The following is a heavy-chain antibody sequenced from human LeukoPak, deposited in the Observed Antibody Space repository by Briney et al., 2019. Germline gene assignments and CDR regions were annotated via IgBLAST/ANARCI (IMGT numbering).Heavy chain of an antibody. Sequence: PSETLSLTCTVSGGSISSSSYYWGWIRQPPGKGLEWIGSIYYSGSTYYNPSLKSRVTISVDTSKNQFSLKLSSVTAADTAVYYRARGSGSYYYYYMDVWGKGTTVTISS. CDR1: GGSISSSSYY. CDR2: IYYSGST. V-gene: IGHV4-39*01. J-gene: IGHJ6*03. CDR3: ARGSGSYYYYYMDV. D-gene: IGHD1-26*01.